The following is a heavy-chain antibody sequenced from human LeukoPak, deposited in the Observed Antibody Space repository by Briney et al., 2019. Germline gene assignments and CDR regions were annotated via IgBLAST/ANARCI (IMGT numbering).Heavy chain of an antibody. CDR2: IYSGGST. J-gene: IGHJ4*02. CDR1: GFTVSSNY. Sequence: PGGSLRLSCGTSGFTVSSNYMTWVRQAPGKGLEWVSVIYSGGSTYSADSVKGRFTISRDNSKNTLYLQMNSLRAEDTAVYYCARGISSSSCCHFDYWGQGTLVTVSS. D-gene: IGHD2-2*01. V-gene: IGHV3-66*02. CDR3: ARGISSSSCCHFDY.